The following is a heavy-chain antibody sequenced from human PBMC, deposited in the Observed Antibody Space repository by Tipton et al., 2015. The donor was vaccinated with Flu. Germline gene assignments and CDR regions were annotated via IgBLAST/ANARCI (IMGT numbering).Heavy chain of an antibody. D-gene: IGHD6-13*01. J-gene: IGHJ6*02. CDR1: GFTFSSYA. CDR2: ISGSGGST. CDR3: VRDSNYYGMDV. V-gene: IGHV3-23*01. Sequence: SLRLSCAASGFTFSSYAMSWVRQAPGKGLEWVSAISGSGGSTYYADSVEGRFTISRDKSKNTLYLQMNSLRAEETAIYYCVRDSNYYGMDVWGRGTTATVSS.